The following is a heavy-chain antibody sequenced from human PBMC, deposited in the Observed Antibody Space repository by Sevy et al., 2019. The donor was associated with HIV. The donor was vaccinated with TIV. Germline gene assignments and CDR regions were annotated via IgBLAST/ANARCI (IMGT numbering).Heavy chain of an antibody. CDR3: AREDSGIAARPDAFDI. D-gene: IGHD6-6*01. Sequence: SETLSLTCAISEDSVSSNSAAWNWIRQSPSRGLEWLGRTYYRSKWYNDYAVSVKSRITINPDTSKNQFSLQLNSVTPEDTAVYYCAREDSGIAARPDAFDIWGQGTMVTVSS. CDR2: TYYRSKWYN. CDR1: EDSVSSNSAA. J-gene: IGHJ3*02. V-gene: IGHV6-1*01.